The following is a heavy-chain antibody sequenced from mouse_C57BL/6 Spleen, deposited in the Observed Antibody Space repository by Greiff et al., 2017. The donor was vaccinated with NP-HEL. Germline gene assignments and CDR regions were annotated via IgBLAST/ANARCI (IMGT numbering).Heavy chain of an antibody. CDR3: VRDQYAMDY. Sequence: EVQRVESGGGLVQPKGSLKLSCAASGFTFNTYAMHWVRQAPGKGLEWVARIRSKSSNNATYYADSVKARFTISRDDSQSMLYLQMNNLETEDTAMYYCVRDQYAMDYWGQGTSVTVSS. CDR2: IRSKSSNNAT. V-gene: IGHV10-3*01. CDR1: GFTFNTYA. J-gene: IGHJ4*01.